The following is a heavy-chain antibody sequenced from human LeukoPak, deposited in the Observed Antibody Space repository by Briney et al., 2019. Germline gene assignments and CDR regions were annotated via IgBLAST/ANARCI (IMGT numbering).Heavy chain of an antibody. V-gene: IGHV1-18*01. CDR3: ARDYTSAEWLGFAFDV. CDR1: GYTFTSYG. CDR2: INPFNGNT. Sequence: ASVKVSCKASGYTFTSYGISWVRQAPGQGLEWMGWINPFNGNTNDAERFQGRVIMTTDTSTRTAYMELKSLRNDDTAVYYCARDYTSAEWLGFAFDVWGQGTVVSVSS. J-gene: IGHJ3*01. D-gene: IGHD6-19*01.